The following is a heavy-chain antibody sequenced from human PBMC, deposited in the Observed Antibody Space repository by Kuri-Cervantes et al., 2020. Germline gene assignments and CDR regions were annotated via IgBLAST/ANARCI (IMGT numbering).Heavy chain of an antibody. CDR3: ARDVGNSYCGGDCYSFGLFDY. Sequence: GGSLRLSCAASGFTFSSYAMNWVRQTPGKGLEWVAVISYDGSNKYYADSVKGRFTISRDNSKNTLYLQMNSLRAEDTAVYYCARDVGNSYCGGDCYSFGLFDYWGQGTLVTVSS. J-gene: IGHJ4*02. V-gene: IGHV3-30*04. CDR1: GFTFSSYA. D-gene: IGHD2-21*02. CDR2: ISYDGSNK.